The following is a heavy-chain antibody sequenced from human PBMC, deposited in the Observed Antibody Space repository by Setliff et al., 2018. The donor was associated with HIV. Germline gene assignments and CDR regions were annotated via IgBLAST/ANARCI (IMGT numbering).Heavy chain of an antibody. V-gene: IGHV4-38-2*01. J-gene: IGHJ4*02. CDR1: GFSMSNFYY. Sequence: SETLSLTCDVSGFSMSNFYYWGWIRQPPGKGLEWIGSVYHRGETYYKPSLKGRVTISIDSSKSQISLNVTSVSAADTAVYYCTGRDVSPLWFGQFDYWGQGILVTVS. CDR3: TGRDVSPLWFGQFDY. CDR2: VYHRGET. D-gene: IGHD3-10*01.